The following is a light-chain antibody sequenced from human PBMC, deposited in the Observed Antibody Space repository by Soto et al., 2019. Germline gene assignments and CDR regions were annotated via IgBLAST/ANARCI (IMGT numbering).Light chain of an antibody. CDR1: SSDVGGYNY. Sequence: QSVLTQPASVSGSPGQSITISCTGTSSDVGGYNYVSWYQQHPGKAPKLMIYEVSNRPSGVSNRFSGSKSGNTASLTISGLQAEDVADYYCSSYTSRSTVVFGGGTKLTVL. J-gene: IGLJ2*01. CDR3: SSYTSRSTVV. V-gene: IGLV2-14*01. CDR2: EVS.